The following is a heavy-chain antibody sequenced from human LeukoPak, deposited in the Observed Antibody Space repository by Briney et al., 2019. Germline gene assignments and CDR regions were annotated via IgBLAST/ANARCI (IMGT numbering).Heavy chain of an antibody. CDR2: INPSGGST. CDR1: GYTFISYY. CDR3: ARGPITMVRGVTNYYYYYGMDV. J-gene: IGHJ6*02. D-gene: IGHD3-10*01. V-gene: IGHV1-46*01. Sequence: ASVKVSCKASGYTFISYYMHWVRQAPGQGLEWMGIINPSGGSTTYAQKFQGRVTMTRNTSISTAYMELSSLRSEDTAVYYCARGPITMVRGVTNYYYYYGMDVWGQGTTVTVSS.